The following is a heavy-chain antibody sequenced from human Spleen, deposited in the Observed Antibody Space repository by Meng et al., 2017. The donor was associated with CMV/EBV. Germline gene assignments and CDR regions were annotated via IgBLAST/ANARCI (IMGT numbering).Heavy chain of an antibody. V-gene: IGHV4-4*07. CDR3: ASQRY. Sequence: VQGRAWGSEPVTPCGVLSLSGTCGRGAISRSLWTCVGAPALNGAEQIGGIYTRGMPNYHPFLKSRVTMSVDTSKNQFSLKLTSVPAANSAVYYCASQRYWGQGTLVTVSS. J-gene: IGHJ4*02. CDR2: IYTRGMP. D-gene: IGHD2-2*01. CDR1: RGAISRSL.